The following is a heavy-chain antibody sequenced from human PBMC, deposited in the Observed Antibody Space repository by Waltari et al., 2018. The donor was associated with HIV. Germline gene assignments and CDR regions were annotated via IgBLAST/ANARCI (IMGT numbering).Heavy chain of an antibody. J-gene: IGHJ4*02. CDR3: ARQIQCSGGSCHDAYFDY. CDR1: GYSISSGYY. V-gene: IGHV4-38-2*01. CDR2: IYHSGST. D-gene: IGHD2-15*01. Sequence: QVQLQESGPGLVKPSETLSLTCAVSGYSISSGYYWGWIRQPPGKGLEWIGSIYHSGSTYNNPSLKSRVTISVDTSKNQFSLKLSSVTAADTAVYYCARQIQCSGGSCHDAYFDYWGQGTLVTVSS.